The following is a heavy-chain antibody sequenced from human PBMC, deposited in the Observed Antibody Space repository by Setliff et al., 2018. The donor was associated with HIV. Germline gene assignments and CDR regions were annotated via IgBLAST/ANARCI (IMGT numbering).Heavy chain of an antibody. CDR1: GGSINTGSYY. V-gene: IGHV4-39*07. D-gene: IGHD3-10*01. CDR2: SYYSGST. J-gene: IGHJ6*02. CDR3: SREGNPMVNYYYYGMDV. Sequence: PSETLSLTCTVSGGSINTGSYYWGWIRQPPGKGLEWIGSSYYSGSTDYNPSLKSRVTIAVDTSKNQFSLKLSSVTAADTAVYYCSREGNPMVNYYYYGMDVWGQGTTVTVSS.